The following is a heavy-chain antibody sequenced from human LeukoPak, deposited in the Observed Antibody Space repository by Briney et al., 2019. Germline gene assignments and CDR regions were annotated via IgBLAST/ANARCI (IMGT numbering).Heavy chain of an antibody. J-gene: IGHJ4*02. CDR1: GGSISSSSCY. D-gene: IGHD6-13*01. CDR3: AREPGIAAADHFDY. Sequence: PSETLSLTCTVSGGSISSSSCYWGWIRQPPGKGLEWIGSIYYSGSTYYNPSLKSRVTISVDTSKNQFSLKLSSVTAADTAVYYCAREPGIAAADHFDYWGQGTLVTVSS. CDR2: IYYSGST. V-gene: IGHV4-39*02.